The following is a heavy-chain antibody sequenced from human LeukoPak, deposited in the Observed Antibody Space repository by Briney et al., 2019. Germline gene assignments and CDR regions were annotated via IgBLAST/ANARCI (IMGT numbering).Heavy chain of an antibody. J-gene: IGHJ4*02. CDR3: AKSRGWYFSFDY. CDR2: ISGSGGST. CDR1: GFTFSSYG. V-gene: IGHV3-23*01. Sequence: GGSLRLSCAASGFTFSSYGMSWVRQAPGKGLEWVSAISGSGGSTYYADSVKGRFTISRDNSKNTLYLQMNSLRAEDTAVYYCAKSRGWYFSFDYWGQGTLVTVSS. D-gene: IGHD6-19*01.